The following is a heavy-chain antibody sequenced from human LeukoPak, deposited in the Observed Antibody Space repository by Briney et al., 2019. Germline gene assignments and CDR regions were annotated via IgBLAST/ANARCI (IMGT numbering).Heavy chain of an antibody. CDR3: ARQRHLVQYFDY. D-gene: IGHD6-6*01. J-gene: IGHJ4*02. CDR2: INHSGST. V-gene: IGHV4-59*08. CDR1: GDSVSGYY. Sequence: SETLSLTCIVSGDSVSGYYWNWIRQPPGKGLEWIGEINHSGSTNYNPSLKSRVTISVDTSKNQFSLKLNSVTAADTAVYYCARQRHLVQYFDYWGQGILVTVSS.